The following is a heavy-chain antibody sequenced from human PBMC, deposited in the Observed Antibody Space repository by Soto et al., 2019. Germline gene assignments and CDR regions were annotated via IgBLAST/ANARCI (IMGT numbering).Heavy chain of an antibody. CDR2: INPNSGGT. CDR3: ASLVLGYSYGPDAFDI. V-gene: IGHV1-2*04. D-gene: IGHD5-18*01. CDR1: GYTFTSYY. J-gene: IGHJ3*02. Sequence: GASVKVSCKASGYTFTSYYMHWVRQAPGQGLEWMGRINPNSGGTNYAQKFQGWVTMTRDTSISTAYMELSRLRSDDTAVYYCASLVLGYSYGPDAFDIWGQGTMVTVSS.